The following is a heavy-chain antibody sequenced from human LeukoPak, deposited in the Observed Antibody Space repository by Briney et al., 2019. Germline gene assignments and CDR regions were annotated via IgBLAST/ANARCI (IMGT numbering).Heavy chain of an antibody. V-gene: IGHV4-4*02. CDR3: ARHWPRGWLRTISNWFDP. J-gene: IGHJ5*02. Sequence: SGTLSLTCAVSGGSISSSNWWSWVRQPPGKGLEWIGEIYHSGSTNYNPSLKSRVTISVDTSKNQFSLKLSSVTAADTAVYYCARHWPRGWLRTISNWFDPWGQGTLVTVSS. D-gene: IGHD5-12*01. CDR1: GGSISSSNW. CDR2: IYHSGST.